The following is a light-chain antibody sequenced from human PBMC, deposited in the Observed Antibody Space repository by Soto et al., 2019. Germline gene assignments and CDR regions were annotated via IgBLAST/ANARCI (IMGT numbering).Light chain of an antibody. CDR3: QHTYGVPFT. J-gene: IGKJ3*01. CDR1: QRIGTY. V-gene: IGKV1-39*01. Sequence: DIQMTQSPSSLSASVGDRVTITCRASQRIGTYLNWYLQKPGKAPQLLIFAATSLQSGVSPRFSGSGSGTDFAFTIISLQPEDLSTYFCQHTYGVPFTFGPGTKVGIK. CDR2: AAT.